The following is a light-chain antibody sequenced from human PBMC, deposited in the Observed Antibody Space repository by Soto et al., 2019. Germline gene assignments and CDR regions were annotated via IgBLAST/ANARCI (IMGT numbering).Light chain of an antibody. CDR2: EVS. V-gene: IGLV2-14*01. Sequence: QSALTQPASVSGSPGQSITISCTGTSSDVGGYNYVSWYQQHPGRAPKLMIYEVSNRPSGVSNRFSGSKSGNTASLTISGLQAEDEADYYCSSYTSSYVFGTGTKVHRP. J-gene: IGLJ1*01. CDR3: SSYTSSYV. CDR1: SSDVGGYNY.